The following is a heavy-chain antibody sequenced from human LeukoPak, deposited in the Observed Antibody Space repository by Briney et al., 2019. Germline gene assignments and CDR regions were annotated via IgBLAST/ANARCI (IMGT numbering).Heavy chain of an antibody. CDR3: AREQPYYDFWSGYSDY. Sequence: GGSLRLSCAAFGFTFSSYSMNWVRQAPGKGLEWVSSISSSSSYIYYADSVKGRFTISRDNAKNSLYLQMNSLRAEDTAVYYCAREQPYYDFWSGYSDYWGQGTLVTVSS. CDR1: GFTFSSYS. V-gene: IGHV3-21*01. J-gene: IGHJ4*02. CDR2: ISSSSSYI. D-gene: IGHD3-3*01.